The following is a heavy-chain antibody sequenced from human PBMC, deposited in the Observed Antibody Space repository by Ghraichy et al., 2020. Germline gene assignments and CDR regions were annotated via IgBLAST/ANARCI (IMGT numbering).Heavy chain of an antibody. D-gene: IGHD5-18*01. V-gene: IGHV1-69*04. Sequence: PVKVSCKASGGTFSSYAISWVRQAPGQGLEWMGRIIPILGIANYAQKFQGRVTITADKSTSTAYMELSSLRSEDTAVYYCARDTRGYSYGYGGWFDPWAREPWSLSPQ. CDR1: GGTFSSYA. CDR2: IIPILGIA. CDR3: ARDTRGYSYGYGGWFDP. J-gene: IGHJ5*02.